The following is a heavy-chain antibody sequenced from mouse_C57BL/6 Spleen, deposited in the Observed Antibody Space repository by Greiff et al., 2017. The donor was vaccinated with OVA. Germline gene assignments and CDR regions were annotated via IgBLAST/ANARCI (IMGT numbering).Heavy chain of an antibody. J-gene: IGHJ2*01. D-gene: IGHD1-1*01. V-gene: IGHV1-64*01. CDR2: IHTNSGST. CDR1: GYTFTSYW. Sequence: VQLQQSGAELVKPGASVKLSCKASGYTFTSYWMHWVKQRPGQGLEWIGMIHTNSGSTNYNEKFKSKATLTVDKSSSTAYMQLSSLTSEDSAVYYCARYYGSSYDYWGQGTTLTVSS. CDR3: ARYYGSSYDY.